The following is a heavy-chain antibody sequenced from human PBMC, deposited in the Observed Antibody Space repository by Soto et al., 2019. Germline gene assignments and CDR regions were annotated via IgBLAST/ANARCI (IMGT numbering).Heavy chain of an antibody. CDR2: ISYDGSNK. Sequence: QVQLVESGGGVVQPGRSLRLSCAASGFTFSSYGMHWVRQAPGKGLEWVAVISYDGSNKYYADSVKGRFTISRDNSKNTLYLQMNSLRAEDTAVYYCAKGHMYYYDSSGYYYDGMDVW. J-gene: IGHJ6*01. D-gene: IGHD3-22*01. CDR1: GFTFSSYG. V-gene: IGHV3-30*18. CDR3: AKGHMYYYDSSGYYYDGMDV.